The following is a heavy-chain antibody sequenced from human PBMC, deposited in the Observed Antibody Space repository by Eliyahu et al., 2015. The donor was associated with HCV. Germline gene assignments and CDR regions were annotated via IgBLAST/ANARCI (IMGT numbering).Heavy chain of an antibody. D-gene: IGHD6-19*01. CDR1: GFTFSSYA. CDR3: ARDWGAVAGTGCLDY. J-gene: IGHJ4*02. Sequence: QVQLVESGGGVVQPGRSLRLSCAASGFTFSSYAMHWVRQAPGKGLEWVAVISYDGSNKYYADSVKGRFTISRDNSKNTLYLQMNSLRAEDTAVYYCARDWGAVAGTGCLDYWGQGTLVTVSS. CDR2: ISYDGSNK. V-gene: IGHV3-30-3*01.